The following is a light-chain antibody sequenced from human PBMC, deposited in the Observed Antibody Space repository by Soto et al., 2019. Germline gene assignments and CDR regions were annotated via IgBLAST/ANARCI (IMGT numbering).Light chain of an antibody. V-gene: IGLV1-40*01. CDR3: QSYDSSLSVV. CDR1: SSNIGAGYD. Sequence: QSVLTQPPSVSGAPGQRVTISCTGSSSNIGAGYDVHWYQQLPGTAPKLLISGVPDRFSGSKFGTSASLAITGLQAEDEADYYYQSYDSSLSVVFGGGTKLTVL. J-gene: IGLJ2*01.